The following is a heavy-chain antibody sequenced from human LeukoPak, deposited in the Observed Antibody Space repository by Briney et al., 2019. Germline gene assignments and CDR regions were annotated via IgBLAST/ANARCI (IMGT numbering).Heavy chain of an antibody. Sequence: GGSLRLSCAASGFTFSSYEMNWVRQAPGKGLEWVSYISSSGSTIYYADSVKGRFTISRDNAKNSLYLQMNSLRAEDTAVYYCASEQLNSSGAGDFDYWGQGTLVTVSS. J-gene: IGHJ4*02. CDR3: ASEQLNSSGAGDFDY. D-gene: IGHD6-19*01. CDR1: GFTFSSYE. CDR2: ISSSGSTI. V-gene: IGHV3-48*03.